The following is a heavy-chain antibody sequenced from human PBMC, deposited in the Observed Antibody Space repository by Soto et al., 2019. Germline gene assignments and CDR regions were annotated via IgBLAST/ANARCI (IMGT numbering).Heavy chain of an antibody. CDR2: ISKSGDRT. CDR3: AEGGYGDGLPDFDY. CDR1: GSAFSSHA. J-gene: IGHJ4*02. Sequence: EVQLLESGGGLVQPGESLRLSCAASGSAFSSHAMTWARQTAGKGLEWVSSISKSGDRTYYAESVRGRFTISRDNSKNTLYLQMSSLRAEDTAVYYCAEGGYGDGLPDFDYWGQGTLLTVSS. V-gene: IGHV3-23*01. D-gene: IGHD4-17*01.